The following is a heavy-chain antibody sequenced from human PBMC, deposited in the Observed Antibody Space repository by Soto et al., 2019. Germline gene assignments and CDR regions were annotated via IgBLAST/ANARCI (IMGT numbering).Heavy chain of an antibody. V-gene: IGHV4-59*01. CDR3: ERTLGNFKPDAFDI. CDR1: GGSISSYY. Sequence: QVQLQESGPGLVKPSETLSLTCTVSGGSISSYYWSWIRQPPGKGLEWIGHIYYSGSTNYNPSLKSRVTITVDTSKNQCPLKLSAVTAADTAVYYCERTLGNFKPDAFDIWGQGTMVTVSS. CDR2: IYYSGST. J-gene: IGHJ3*02. D-gene: IGHD1-7*01.